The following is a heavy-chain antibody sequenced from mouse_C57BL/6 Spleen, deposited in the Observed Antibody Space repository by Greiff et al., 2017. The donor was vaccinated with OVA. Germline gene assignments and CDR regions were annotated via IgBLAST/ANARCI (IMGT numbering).Heavy chain of an antibody. Sequence: VQLQQPGAELVMPGASVKLSCKASGYTFTSYWMHWVKQRPGQGLEWIGEIDPSDSYTNYNQKFKGKSTLTVDKSSSTAYMQLSSLTSEDSAVYYCARGEVVAHWYFDVWGTGTTVTVSS. D-gene: IGHD1-1*01. CDR1: GYTFTSYW. CDR3: ARGEVVAHWYFDV. CDR2: IDPSDSYT. V-gene: IGHV1-69*01. J-gene: IGHJ1*03.